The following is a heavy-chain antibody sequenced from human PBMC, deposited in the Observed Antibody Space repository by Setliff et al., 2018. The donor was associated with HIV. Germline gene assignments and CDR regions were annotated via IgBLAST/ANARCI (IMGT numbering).Heavy chain of an antibody. Sequence: GGSLRLSCAASGFSVTDNYVTWVRRAPGKGLGWLAVIYRGGITFFAESVKGRFTVSRDTSKNTVHLQMSSLRGEDTAVYYCARGYNYGPYHSDKWGQGTLVTVSS. CDR2: IYRGGIT. D-gene: IGHD5-18*01. CDR1: GFSVTDNY. CDR3: ARGYNYGPYHSDK. V-gene: IGHV3-53*01. J-gene: IGHJ4*02.